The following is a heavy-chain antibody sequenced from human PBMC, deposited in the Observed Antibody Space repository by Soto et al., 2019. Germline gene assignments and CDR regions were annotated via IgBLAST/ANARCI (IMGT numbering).Heavy chain of an antibody. Sequence: EVKVIESGGDLIEPGGSLRLSCAASGFKVGSSYVTWVPQAPGEGLEWVSVIVSGGSTHYADSVTGRFTVSRDVSNNTVYLHMSSLRAEDTAVYFCATDSRNVGIGYFDSWGLGTLVTVSS. D-gene: IGHD1-26*01. CDR1: GFKVGSSY. CDR2: IVSGGST. CDR3: ATDSRNVGIGYFDS. J-gene: IGHJ4*02. V-gene: IGHV3-53*01.